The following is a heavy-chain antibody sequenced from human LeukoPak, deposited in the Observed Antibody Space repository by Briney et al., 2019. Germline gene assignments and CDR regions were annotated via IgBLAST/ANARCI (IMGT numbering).Heavy chain of an antibody. J-gene: IGHJ4*02. CDR3: VRDSSGDSSGRPSLDY. D-gene: IGHD3-10*01. Sequence: PGGSLRLSCAASGFTFSYYGMHWVRQAPGKGLEWVANIWYDGGSKYYADSVKGRFTISRDNSKNTPNLQMNSLRADDTAVYFCVRDSSGDSSGRPSLDYWGQGTLVTVSS. CDR2: IWYDGGSK. V-gene: IGHV3-33*01. CDR1: GFTFSYYG.